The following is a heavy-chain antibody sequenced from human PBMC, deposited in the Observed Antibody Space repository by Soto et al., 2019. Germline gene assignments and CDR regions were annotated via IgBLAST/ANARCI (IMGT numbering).Heavy chain of an antibody. Sequence: QVQLVQSGAEVKKPGSSVKVSCKASGGTFSSYTISWVRQAPGQGHEWMGRIIPILGIANYAQKFQGRVTITADTSTSTAYMELSSLRSEDTAVYYCDRIADSSRWYYFDYWGQGTLVTVSS. J-gene: IGHJ4*02. D-gene: IGHD6-13*01. CDR1: GGTFSSYT. CDR3: DRIADSSRWYYFDY. CDR2: IIPILGIA. V-gene: IGHV1-69*02.